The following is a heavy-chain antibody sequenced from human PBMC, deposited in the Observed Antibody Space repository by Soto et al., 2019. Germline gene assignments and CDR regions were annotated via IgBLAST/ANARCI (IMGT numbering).Heavy chain of an antibody. V-gene: IGHV4-39*01. CDR3: ARHYSSGSRNWFDP. CDR1: CGSINSSSYF. Sequence: KASETLSLTCSVSCGSINSSSYFWGWVRQPPGKGLEWIGSIYYSGSTYYNPSLRSRVTISVDTSKNQFSLKLSSVTAADTAVFYCARHYSSGSRNWFDPWGQGTLVTVS. J-gene: IGHJ5*02. CDR2: IYYSGST. D-gene: IGHD6-19*01.